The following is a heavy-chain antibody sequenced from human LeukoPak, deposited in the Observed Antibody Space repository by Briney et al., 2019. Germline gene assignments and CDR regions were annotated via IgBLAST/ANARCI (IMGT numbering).Heavy chain of an antibody. Sequence: GGSLRLSCTASGFTFNIYAMSWVRQAPGKGLEWVSAISGSGGNTYYADSVKGRFTISRDNSKNTLYLQMNSLRAEDRAVYYCANLLGVQVLMLSNFDYWGQGTLVTVSS. D-gene: IGHD2-8*01. CDR3: ANLLGVQVLMLSNFDY. V-gene: IGHV3-23*01. CDR2: ISGSGGNT. CDR1: GFTFNIYA. J-gene: IGHJ4*02.